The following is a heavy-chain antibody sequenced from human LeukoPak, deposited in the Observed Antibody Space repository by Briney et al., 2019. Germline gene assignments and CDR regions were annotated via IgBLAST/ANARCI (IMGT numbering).Heavy chain of an antibody. V-gene: IGHV1-8*01. Sequence: ASVKVSCKASGYTFTSYDINWVRQATGQGLEWMGWMNPNSGNTGYAQKFQGRVTMTRNTSISTAYIELSSLRSEDTAVYYCARGASTMIKFDPWGQGTLVTVSS. CDR3: ARGASTMIKFDP. CDR2: MNPNSGNT. J-gene: IGHJ5*02. CDR1: GYTFTSYD. D-gene: IGHD3-22*01.